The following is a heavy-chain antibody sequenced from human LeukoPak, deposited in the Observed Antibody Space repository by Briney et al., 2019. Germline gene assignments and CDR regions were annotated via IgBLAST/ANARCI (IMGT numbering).Heavy chain of an antibody. J-gene: IGHJ4*02. CDR3: ARPYYYDSSGYWLDS. CDR1: GYAFTVYY. D-gene: IGHD3-22*01. V-gene: IGHV1-2*02. CDR2: INPNSGGT. Sequence: ASVKVSCKASGYAFTVYYMHWVRQAPRQGLEWMAWINPNSGGTNYAQKFQGRVTMTRDTSISTAYLELSRLRSDDTAVYYCARPYYYDSSGYWLDSWGQGTLVTVSS.